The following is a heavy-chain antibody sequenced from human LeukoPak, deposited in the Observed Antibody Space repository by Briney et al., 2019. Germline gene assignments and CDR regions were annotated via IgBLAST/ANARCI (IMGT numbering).Heavy chain of an antibody. Sequence: GGSLRLSCTVSGFTVSSNSMSWARQAPGKGLEWVANIKADGSEEYYVDSVKGRFTISRDNAKKSLYLQMNSLRAEDTAVYYCARVKAIGGGVSDIWGQGTMVTVSS. CDR1: GFTVSSNS. V-gene: IGHV3-7*01. CDR3: ARVKAIGGGVSDI. CDR2: IKADGSEE. J-gene: IGHJ3*02. D-gene: IGHD3-16*01.